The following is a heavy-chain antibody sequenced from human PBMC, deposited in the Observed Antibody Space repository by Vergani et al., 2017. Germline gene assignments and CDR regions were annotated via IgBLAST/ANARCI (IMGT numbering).Heavy chain of an antibody. V-gene: IGHV1-46*01. J-gene: IGHJ5*02. CDR1: EYSFSAFY. Sequence: QVQLVQSGAEVKKPGASVKVSCKASEYSFSAFYIHWVRQAPGQGLEWMGIINPSDGTTSYAQRFQGRVTLTRDTSTSTVYMELRSLRSDDTAIYYCALYGVKPNSNWFDPWGQGTLVSVSS. CDR3: ALYGVKPNSNWFDP. D-gene: IGHD1-14*01. CDR2: INPSDGTT.